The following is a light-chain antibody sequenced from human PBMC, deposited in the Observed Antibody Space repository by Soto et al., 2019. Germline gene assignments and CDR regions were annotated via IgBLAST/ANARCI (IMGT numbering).Light chain of an antibody. V-gene: IGKV3-20*01. CDR1: QSVSNNY. CDR2: GAS. J-gene: IGKJ2*01. CDR3: PQYGTSPVT. Sequence: EIVLTQSPGTLSLSPGERATLSCRASQSVSNNYLAWYQQKVGQAPRLLIYGASSRATGIPDRFSGSGSGTDCPLTISRLEPEDFAVYYCPQYGTSPVTFGQGTKLEIK.